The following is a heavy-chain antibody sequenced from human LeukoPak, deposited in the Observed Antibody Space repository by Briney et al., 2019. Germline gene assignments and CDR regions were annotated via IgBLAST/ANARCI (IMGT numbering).Heavy chain of an antibody. V-gene: IGHV4-61*01. J-gene: IGHJ6*02. CDR3: ARDKFRRNYGMDV. D-gene: IGHD6-6*01. CDR1: GGSINSSTYY. Sequence: PSETLSLTCSVSGGSINSSTYYWSWIRQPPGKGLEWIGYIYYSGSTNYNPSLKSRVTISVDTSKNQFSLKLSSVTAADTAVYYCARDKFRRNYGMDVWGQGTTVTVSS. CDR2: IYYSGST.